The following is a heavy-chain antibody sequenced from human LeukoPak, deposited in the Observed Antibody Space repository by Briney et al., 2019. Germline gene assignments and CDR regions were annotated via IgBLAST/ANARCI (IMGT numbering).Heavy chain of an antibody. Sequence: GESLKISCKGSGYSFTNYWIGWVRQMPGKGLEWMGIVYPGDSDTRYSPSFQGQVTISAAKSISNAYLQWSSLKASDTAMHYCARLPWDYWSGYGYFDYWGQGTLVTVSS. CDR3: ARLPWDYWSGYGYFDY. D-gene: IGHD3-3*01. V-gene: IGHV5-51*01. CDR2: VYPGDSDT. J-gene: IGHJ4*02. CDR1: GYSFTNYW.